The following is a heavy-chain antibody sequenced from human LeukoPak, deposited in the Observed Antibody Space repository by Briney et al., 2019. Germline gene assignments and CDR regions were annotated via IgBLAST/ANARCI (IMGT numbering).Heavy chain of an antibody. Sequence: GGSLRLSCAVSGFTIRSFAMHWVRQAPGRGLEWVAFVGLDENDRQYADSVRGRFTISRDNSRNTLSLYMNSLRADDTAVYFCAKEPPGGWSIDLCGRGTLVIVSS. CDR3: AKEPPGGWSIDL. D-gene: IGHD3-16*01. CDR1: GFTIRSFA. J-gene: IGHJ2*01. CDR2: VGLDENDR. V-gene: IGHV3-30*02.